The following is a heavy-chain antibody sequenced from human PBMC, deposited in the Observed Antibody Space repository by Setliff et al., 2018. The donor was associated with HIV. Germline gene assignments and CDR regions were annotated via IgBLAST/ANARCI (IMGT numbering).Heavy chain of an antibody. CDR3: ARGSRYYGSGSPDH. D-gene: IGHD3-10*01. Sequence: GGSLRLSCAASGFTFSSYWMSWARQAPGKGLEWVANIKQDGSEKYYVDSVKGRFTISRDNAKNSLYLQMNRLRAEDTAVYYCARGSRYYGSGSPDHWGQGTLVTVSS. V-gene: IGHV3-7*01. CDR1: GFTFSSYW. CDR2: IKQDGSEK. J-gene: IGHJ4*02.